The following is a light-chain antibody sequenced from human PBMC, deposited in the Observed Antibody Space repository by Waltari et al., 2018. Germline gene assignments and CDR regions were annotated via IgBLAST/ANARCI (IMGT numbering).Light chain of an antibody. Sequence: EIVMTQSPATLSVSPGERATLSCRASRNVNSNLAWYQQKPGQAPRLLIYGASNRATGFPARFSGSGSGTDFTLTINSLQSEDFAVYYCQQYNNWPRTFGQGTKVEIK. V-gene: IGKV3-15*01. J-gene: IGKJ1*01. CDR2: GAS. CDR3: QQYNNWPRT. CDR1: RNVNSN.